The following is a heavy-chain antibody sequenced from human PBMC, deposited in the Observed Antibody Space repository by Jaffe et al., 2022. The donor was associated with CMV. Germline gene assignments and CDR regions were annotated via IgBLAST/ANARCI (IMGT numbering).Heavy chain of an antibody. CDR2: ITLGGSTI. J-gene: IGHJ5*02. Sequence: EVQLVESGGGLVQPGGSLRLSCAASGFTFTSYTMNWVRQAPGKGLEWISYITLGGSTIYYADSVKGRFTISRDNAKDSLFLQMNSLRDEDTAVYYCARGGENTKSNCFDTWGQGTLVTVSS. CDR3: ARGGENTKSNCFDT. CDR1: GFTFTSYT. D-gene: IGHD3-10*01. V-gene: IGHV3-48*02.